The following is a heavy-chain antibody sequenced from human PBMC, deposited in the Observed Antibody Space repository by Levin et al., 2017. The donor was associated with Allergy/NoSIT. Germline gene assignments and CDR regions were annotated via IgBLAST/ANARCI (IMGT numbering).Heavy chain of an antibody. CDR1: GFTFSSYA. CDR2: ISYDGSNK. V-gene: IGHV3-30-3*01. D-gene: IGHD6-19*01. J-gene: IGHJ3*02. Sequence: GESLKISCAASGFTFSSYAMHWVRQAPGKGLEWVAVISYDGSNKYYADSVKGRFTISRDNSKNTLYLQMNSLRAEDTAVYYCARDLRYSSGWYFRGDAFDIWGQGTMVTVSS. CDR3: ARDLRYSSGWYFRGDAFDI.